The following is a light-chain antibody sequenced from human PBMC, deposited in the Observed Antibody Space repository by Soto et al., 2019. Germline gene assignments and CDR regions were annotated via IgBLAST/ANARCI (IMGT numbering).Light chain of an antibody. CDR2: GNS. Sequence: QSVLTQPPSVSGSPGQTVTISCTGSSSNIGAGYDVHWYQQRPGTAPKLLIFGNSNRPSGVPDRFSGSKSGTSASLAITGLQAEDEGDYYCQSYYSTLSARYVFGTGTKVTVL. V-gene: IGLV1-40*01. CDR1: SSNIGAGYD. CDR3: QSYYSTLSARYV. J-gene: IGLJ1*01.